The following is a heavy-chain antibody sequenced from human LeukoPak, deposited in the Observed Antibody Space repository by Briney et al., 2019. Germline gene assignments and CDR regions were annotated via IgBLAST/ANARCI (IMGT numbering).Heavy chain of an antibody. Sequence: GGSLRLSCAASGFTVSSNYMSWVRQAPGKGLEWVSVIYSGGSTYYADSVKGRFTISRDNSKNTLYLQMNSLRAEDTAVYYCARGGREGYKHANDAFDIWGQGTMVTVSS. CDR3: ARGGREGYKHANDAFDI. CDR1: GFTVSSNY. V-gene: IGHV3-53*01. J-gene: IGHJ3*02. D-gene: IGHD5-24*01. CDR2: IYSGGST.